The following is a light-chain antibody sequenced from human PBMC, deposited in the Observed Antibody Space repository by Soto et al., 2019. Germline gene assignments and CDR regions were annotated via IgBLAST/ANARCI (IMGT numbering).Light chain of an antibody. CDR1: QSISSW. J-gene: IGKJ1*01. CDR2: KAS. Sequence: DSQMTQSPSALAASLGDRVTITCRASQSISSWLAWYQQKPGKAPKLLIYKASSLESGVPSRFSGSGSGTEFTLTISSLQPDDFETYFCQQYNSYPSTFGQGTKVDIK. CDR3: QQYNSYPST. V-gene: IGKV1-5*03.